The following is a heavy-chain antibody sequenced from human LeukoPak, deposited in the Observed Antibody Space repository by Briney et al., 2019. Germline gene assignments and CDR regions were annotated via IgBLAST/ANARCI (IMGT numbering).Heavy chain of an antibody. CDR1: GFTFSSYS. V-gene: IGHV3-48*01. J-gene: IGHJ5*02. CDR3: ARENYDYVWGSYRANWFDP. Sequence: GGSLRLSCAASGFTFSSYSMNWVRQAPGKGPEWVSYVSSSSSTIYYADSVKGRFTISRDNAKNSLYLQMNSLRAEDTAVYYCARENYDYVWGSYRANWFDPWGQGTLVTVSS. D-gene: IGHD3-16*02. CDR2: VSSSSSTI.